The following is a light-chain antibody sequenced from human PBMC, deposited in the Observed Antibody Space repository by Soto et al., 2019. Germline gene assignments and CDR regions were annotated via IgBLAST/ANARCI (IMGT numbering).Light chain of an antibody. CDR3: QQSYSTQYT. V-gene: IGKV1-39*01. CDR1: QSISSY. Sequence: DLQMTQSPSSLSASVGDRVTITCRASQSISSYLNWYQQKPGKAPKLLIYAASSLQSGVPSRFSGSGSGTDFTLTISSLQPEDVTTYYCQQSYSTQYTFGQGTKLEIK. J-gene: IGKJ2*01. CDR2: AAS.